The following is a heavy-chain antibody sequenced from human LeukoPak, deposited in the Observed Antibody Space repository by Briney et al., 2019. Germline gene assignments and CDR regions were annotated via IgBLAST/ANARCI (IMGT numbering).Heavy chain of an antibody. Sequence: GESLKISCKGFGYTFTSQWIVWLRQMPGKGLEWMGMIYPGDSDTRYSPSFQGQVTVSADKSISTAYLQWSSLKASDTAMYYCARRAGTGGPMDAWGKGTTVTVSS. CDR1: GYTFTSQW. J-gene: IGHJ6*03. CDR2: IYPGDSDT. V-gene: IGHV5-51*01. D-gene: IGHD2-8*02. CDR3: ARRAGTGGPMDA.